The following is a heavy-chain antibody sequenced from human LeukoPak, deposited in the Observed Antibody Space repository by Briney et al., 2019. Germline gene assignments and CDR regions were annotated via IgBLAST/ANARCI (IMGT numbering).Heavy chain of an antibody. CDR3: ARPRTAWSSHWYFEV. CDR2: ISSSGDYT. D-gene: IGHD1-1*01. J-gene: IGHJ2*01. CDR1: GFTFSDYY. Sequence: SLRLACAASGFTFSDYYMSWIRQAPGNRLEWVSYISSSGDYTKDGDSVKGRFTISRDTAKNYLFLRLCSLRVEDTAVYYCARPRTAWSSHWYFEVWGRGTVVPVS. V-gene: IGHV3-11*03.